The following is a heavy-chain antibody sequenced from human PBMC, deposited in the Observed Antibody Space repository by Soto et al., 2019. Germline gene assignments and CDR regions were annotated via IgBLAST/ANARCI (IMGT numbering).Heavy chain of an antibody. Sequence: GASVKVSCKASGYTFTSYDINWVRQATGQGLEWMGWMNPNSGNTGYAQKFQGRVTMTRNTSISTAYMELSSLRSEDTAVYYCARGPIYQLLYHYYYYMDVWGKGTTVTVSS. V-gene: IGHV1-8*01. D-gene: IGHD2-2*02. CDR2: MNPNSGNT. CDR3: ARGPIYQLLYHYYYYMDV. CDR1: GYTFTSYD. J-gene: IGHJ6*03.